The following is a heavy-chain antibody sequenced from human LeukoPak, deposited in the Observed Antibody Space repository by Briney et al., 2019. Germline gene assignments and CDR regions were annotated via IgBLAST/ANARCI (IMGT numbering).Heavy chain of an antibody. V-gene: IGHV1-18*01. J-gene: IGHJ4*02. D-gene: IGHD1-26*01. CDR3: ARDLLLVGATAY. CDR1: GYTFTSYD. CDR2: ISAYNGNT. Sequence: ASVKVSCKAPGYTFTSYDISWVRQAPGQGLEWMGWISAYNGNTNYAQKLQGRVTMTTDTSTSTAYMELRSLRSDDTAVYYCARDLLLVGATAYWGQGTLVTVSS.